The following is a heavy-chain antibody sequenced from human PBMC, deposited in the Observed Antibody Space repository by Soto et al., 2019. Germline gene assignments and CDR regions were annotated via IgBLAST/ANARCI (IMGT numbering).Heavy chain of an antibody. J-gene: IGHJ4*02. CDR1: GGSISSGGYS. CDR2: IYHSGST. Sequence: LSLTCAVSGGSISSGGYSWSWIRQPPGKGLEWIGYIYHSGSTYYNPSLKSRVTISVDRSKNQFSLNLSSVTAADTAVYYCARGMTTVTTYDYWGQGTLVTVSS. CDR3: ARGMTTVTTYDY. D-gene: IGHD4-4*01. V-gene: IGHV4-30-2*01.